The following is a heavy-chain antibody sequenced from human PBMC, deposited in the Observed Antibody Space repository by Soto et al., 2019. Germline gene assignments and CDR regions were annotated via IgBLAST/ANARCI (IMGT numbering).Heavy chain of an antibody. CDR2: ISGSGGST. CDR3: AKGRGYCSSTSCYVGSDY. V-gene: IGHV3-23*01. J-gene: IGHJ4*02. Sequence: EEQLLESGGGLVQPGGSLRLSCAASGFTFSSYAMSWVRQAPGKGLEWVSAISGSGGSTYYADSVKGRFTISRDNSKNTLYLQMNSLRAEDTAVYYCAKGRGYCSSTSCYVGSDYWGQGTLVTVSS. CDR1: GFTFSSYA. D-gene: IGHD2-2*01.